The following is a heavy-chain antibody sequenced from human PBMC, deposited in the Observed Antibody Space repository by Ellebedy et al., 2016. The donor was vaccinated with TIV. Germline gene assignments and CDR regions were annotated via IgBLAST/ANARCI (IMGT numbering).Heavy chain of an antibody. CDR3: ATFSGEYSASGNAF. CDR2: INPSGGT. J-gene: IGHJ4*02. Sequence: SETLSLXCTVHGGSFLGYYWSWIRQSPGKGLQWIGEINPSGGTNYTTSLKSRLTMSIDTSKRQISLNLKSATAADTAVYYCATFSGEYSASGNAFWGQGILVTVSS. V-gene: IGHV4-34*01. D-gene: IGHD3-10*01. CDR1: GGSFLGYY.